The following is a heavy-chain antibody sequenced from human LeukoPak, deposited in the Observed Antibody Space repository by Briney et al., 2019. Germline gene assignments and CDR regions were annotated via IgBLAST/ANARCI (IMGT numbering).Heavy chain of an antibody. Sequence: SETLSLTCTVSGGSISSYYWSRIRQPAGKGLEWIGRIYTSGSTNYNPSLKSRVTMSVDTSKNQFSLKLSSVTAADTAVYYCARESYEKGSSSWYDSWGQGTLVTVSS. CDR3: ARESYEKGSSSWYDS. V-gene: IGHV4-4*07. CDR2: IYTSGST. D-gene: IGHD6-13*01. CDR1: GGSISSYY. J-gene: IGHJ4*02.